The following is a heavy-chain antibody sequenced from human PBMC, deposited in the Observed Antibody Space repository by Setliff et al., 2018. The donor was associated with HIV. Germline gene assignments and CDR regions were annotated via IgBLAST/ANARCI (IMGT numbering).Heavy chain of an antibody. D-gene: IGHD6-25*01. Sequence: PSETLSLTCTVSGASISSGLYYWNWIRQPAGKGLEWIGRISSSGSTTYSPSLKSRVTISVDTSKNQFSLNLRSVTAADTAVYYCARDVGSSAWPLDYWGQGALGTVS. CDR3: ARDVGSSAWPLDY. V-gene: IGHV4-61*02. CDR1: GASISSGLYY. CDR2: ISSSGST. J-gene: IGHJ4*02.